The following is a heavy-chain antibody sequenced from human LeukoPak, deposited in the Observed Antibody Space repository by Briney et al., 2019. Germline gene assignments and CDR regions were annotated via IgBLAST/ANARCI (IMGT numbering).Heavy chain of an antibody. J-gene: IGHJ4*02. Sequence: GGSLRLSCAASGFTFSSYWTSWVRQAPGKGLEWVANIKQDGSEKYYVDSVKGRFTISRDNAKNSLYLQMNSLRAEDTAVYYCARDQEPWGAAGTSFDYWGQGTLVTVSS. CDR3: ARDQEPWGAAGTSFDY. V-gene: IGHV3-7*01. CDR2: IKQDGSEK. D-gene: IGHD6-13*01. CDR1: GFTFSSYW.